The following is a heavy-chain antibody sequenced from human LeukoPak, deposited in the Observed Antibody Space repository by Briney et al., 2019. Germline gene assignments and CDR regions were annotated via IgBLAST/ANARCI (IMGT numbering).Heavy chain of an antibody. J-gene: IGHJ3*02. V-gene: IGHV1-18*01. D-gene: IGHD5-24*01. CDR3: ARDSERFDVFDI. Sequence: GASLKVSCKASGYTFSSYGISWVRQAPGQGLEWMGWISAYNGNTNFAQEFQGRVTMTTDTSTSTASMELRSLRSDDTAVYYCARDSERFDVFDIWGQGTMVTVSS. CDR1: GYTFSSYG. CDR2: ISAYNGNT.